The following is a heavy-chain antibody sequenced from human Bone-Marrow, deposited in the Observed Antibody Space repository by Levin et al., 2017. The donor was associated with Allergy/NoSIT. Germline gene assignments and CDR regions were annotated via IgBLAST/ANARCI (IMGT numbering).Heavy chain of an antibody. CDR1: GYMFSNHW. V-gene: IGHV5-51*01. Sequence: ASVKVSCKGFGYMFSNHWIGWVRQMPGKGLEWMGIVYGRDSDARYSPAFQGQVTMSADRYTSTAYLQWHSLKASDTAIYYCARKSFGDYSSGWYDYWGQGTLVTVSS. J-gene: IGHJ4*02. CDR3: ARKSFGDYSSGWYDY. D-gene: IGHD6-19*01. CDR2: VYGRDSDA.